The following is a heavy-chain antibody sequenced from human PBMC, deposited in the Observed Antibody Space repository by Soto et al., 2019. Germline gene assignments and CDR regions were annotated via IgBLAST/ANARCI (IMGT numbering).Heavy chain of an antibody. CDR3: ARHDCISTSCYYYYYYGMDV. V-gene: IGHV1-69*13. Sequence: SVKLYCKASGGTFSSYAISWVRQAPGQGLEWMGGIIPIFGTANYAQKFQGRVTITADESTSTAYMELSSLRSEDTAVYYCARHDCISTSCYYYYYYGMDVWGQGTTVTVSS. D-gene: IGHD2-2*01. J-gene: IGHJ6*02. CDR2: IIPIFGTA. CDR1: GGTFSSYA.